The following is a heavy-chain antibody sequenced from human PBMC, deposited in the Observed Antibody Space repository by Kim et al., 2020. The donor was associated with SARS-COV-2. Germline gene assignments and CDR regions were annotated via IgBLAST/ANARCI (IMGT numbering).Heavy chain of an antibody. D-gene: IGHD1-1*01. CDR2: ISAYNGNT. Sequence: ASVKVSCKASGYTFTSYGISWVRQAPGQGLEWMGWISAYNGNTNYAQKLQGRVTMTTDTSTSTAYMELRSLRSDDTAVYYCARDRVRNWNDWGYYYYYGMDVWGQGTTVTVSS. CDR3: ARDRVRNWNDWGYYYYYGMDV. V-gene: IGHV1-18*01. J-gene: IGHJ6*02. CDR1: GYTFTSYG.